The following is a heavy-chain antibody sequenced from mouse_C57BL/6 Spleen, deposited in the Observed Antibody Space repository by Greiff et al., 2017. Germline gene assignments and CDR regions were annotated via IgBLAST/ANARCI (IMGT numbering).Heavy chain of an antibody. CDR3: TTYAYAY. V-gene: IGHV14-4*01. J-gene: IGHJ3*01. Sequence: EVQLQQSGAELVRPGASVKLSCTASGFNIKDDYMHWVKQRPEQGLEWIGWIEPENGVTEDASKFQGKATITADKSSNTAVLHLSSLTSEDTAVYYCTTYAYAYWGQGTLVTVSA. CDR1: GFNIKDDY. D-gene: IGHD6-5*01. CDR2: IEPENGVT.